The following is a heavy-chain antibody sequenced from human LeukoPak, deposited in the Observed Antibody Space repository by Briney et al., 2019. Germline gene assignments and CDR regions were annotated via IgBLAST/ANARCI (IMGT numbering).Heavy chain of an antibody. Sequence: GGSLRLSCAASGFTFSSYAVNWVRQAPGKGLEWVSGISGSGGSTYYADSVKGRFTISRDNSKNTLYVQMSSLRAEDTAVYYCAGADSNWHLYYFDYWGQGTLVTVSS. CDR3: AGADSNWHLYYFDY. V-gene: IGHV3-23*01. CDR2: ISGSGGST. CDR1: GFTFSSYA. J-gene: IGHJ4*02. D-gene: IGHD6-13*01.